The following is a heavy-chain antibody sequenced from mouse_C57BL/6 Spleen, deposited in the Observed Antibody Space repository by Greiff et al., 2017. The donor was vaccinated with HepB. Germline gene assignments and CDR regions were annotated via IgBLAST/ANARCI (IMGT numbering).Heavy chain of an antibody. V-gene: IGHV1-64*01. CDR2: IHPNSGST. J-gene: IGHJ2*01. CDR1: GYTFTSYW. D-gene: IGHD4-1*01. Sequence: QVQLQQPGAELVKPGASVKLSCKASGYTFTSYWMHWVKQRPGQGLEWIGMIHPNSGSTNYNEKFKSKATLTVDKSSSTAYMQLSSLTSEDSAVYYSARRGDWDGFDYWGQGTTLTVSS. CDR3: ARRGDWDGFDY.